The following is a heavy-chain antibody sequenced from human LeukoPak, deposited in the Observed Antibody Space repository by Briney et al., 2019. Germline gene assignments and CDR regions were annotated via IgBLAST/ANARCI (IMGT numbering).Heavy chain of an antibody. CDR3: ASTPGYPREDFDY. V-gene: IGHV3-11*04. CDR2: ISYTGETI. CDR1: GFTFSDYF. D-gene: IGHD6-13*01. J-gene: IGHJ4*02. Sequence: GGSLRLSCTASGFTFSDYFVSWIRQAPGEGLEWISYISYTGETIYYADSVEGRFTFSRDNAKNSLYLQMNSLRAEDTAVYYCASTPGYPREDFDYWGQGTLVTVSS.